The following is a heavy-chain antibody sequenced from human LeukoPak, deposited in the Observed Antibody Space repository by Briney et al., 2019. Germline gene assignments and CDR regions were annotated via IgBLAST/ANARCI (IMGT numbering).Heavy chain of an antibody. D-gene: IGHD1-26*01. CDR1: GFTFSTYS. CDR2: ISSSGFYI. CDR3: AREEVGATGWFDP. Sequence: GGSLRLSCAASGFTFSTYSMNWVRQAPGKGLEWVSSISSSGFYIYYADSVKGRFTISRDNAKNSLHLQMNSLRAEDAAVYYCAREEVGATGWFDPWGQGTLVTVSS. V-gene: IGHV3-21*01. J-gene: IGHJ5*02.